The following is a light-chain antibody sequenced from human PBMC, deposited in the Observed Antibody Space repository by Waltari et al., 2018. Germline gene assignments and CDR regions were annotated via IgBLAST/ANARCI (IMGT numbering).Light chain of an antibody. CDR1: QGISGW. Sequence: DIQLTQSPSSVSASVGYRVTITCRASQGISGWLGCVQQKPGKAPNLLSYPASSLQSGVPSRFNGSGSGTEFTLTISSLQPEDFATYYCQQAYRFPHSFGGGTKVDIK. V-gene: IGKV1-12*01. J-gene: IGKJ4*01. CDR2: PAS. CDR3: QQAYRFPHS.